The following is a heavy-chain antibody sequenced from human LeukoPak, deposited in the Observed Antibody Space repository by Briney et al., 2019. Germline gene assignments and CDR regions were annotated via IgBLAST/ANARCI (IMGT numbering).Heavy chain of an antibody. J-gene: IGHJ4*02. D-gene: IGHD3-9*01. Sequence: GRSLRLSCAASGFTFSSYAMHWVRQAPGKGLEWVAVISYDGSNKYYADSVKGRFTISRDNSKNTLYLQMNSLIAEDTAVYYCARDSRYFDWLSLDYWGQGTLVTVSS. CDR2: ISYDGSNK. CDR1: GFTFSSYA. CDR3: ARDSRYFDWLSLDY. V-gene: IGHV3-30*04.